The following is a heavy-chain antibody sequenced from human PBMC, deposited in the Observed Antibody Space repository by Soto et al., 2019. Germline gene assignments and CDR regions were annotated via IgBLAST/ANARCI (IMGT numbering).Heavy chain of an antibody. D-gene: IGHD2-2*01. CDR1: GGSFSGYY. CDR3: ARYLCSTTSCYMDV. V-gene: IGHV4-34*01. Sequence: PSETLSLTCAAYGGSFSGYYWSWIRQPPGKGLEWIGEINHSGSTNYNPSLKSRVTISVDTSKNQFSLKLSSVTAADTAVYYCARYLCSTTSCYMDVWGKGTTVTVSS. J-gene: IGHJ6*03. CDR2: INHSGST.